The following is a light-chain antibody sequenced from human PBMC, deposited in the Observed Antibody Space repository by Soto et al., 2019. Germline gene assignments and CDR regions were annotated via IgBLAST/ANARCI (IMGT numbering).Light chain of an antibody. Sequence: SPATLSVSPGERATLSCRASQSVSSNLAWYQQKPGQAPRLLIYGASTRATGIPARFSGSGSGTEFTLTISSLQSEDFAVYYCQHYNNWPPHFGQGTRLEIK. CDR1: QSVSSN. CDR2: GAS. CDR3: QHYNNWPPH. J-gene: IGKJ5*01. V-gene: IGKV3-15*01.